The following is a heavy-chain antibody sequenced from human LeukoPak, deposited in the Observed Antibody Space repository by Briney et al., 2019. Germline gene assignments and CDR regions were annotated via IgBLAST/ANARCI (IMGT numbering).Heavy chain of an antibody. D-gene: IGHD5-18*01. CDR1: GFTFSSYA. V-gene: IGHV3-23*01. CDR3: AKEEGSWIQLWYPHFDY. Sequence: GGSLRLSCAASGFTFSSYAMSWVRQAPGKGLEWVSAISGSGGSTYYAGSVKGRFTISRDNSKNTLYLQMNSLRAEDTAVYYCAKEEGSWIQLWYPHFDYWGQGTLVTVSS. CDR2: ISGSGGST. J-gene: IGHJ4*02.